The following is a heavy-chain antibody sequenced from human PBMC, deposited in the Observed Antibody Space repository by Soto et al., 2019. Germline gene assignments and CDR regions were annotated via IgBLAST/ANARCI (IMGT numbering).Heavy chain of an antibody. D-gene: IGHD3-16*01. CDR2: EYSGTT. CDR3: ATYTPGGGGRGY. J-gene: IGHJ4*02. CDR1: GASISRDH. Sequence: QVQLQESGPGLVKPSETLSLTCTVSGASISRDHWNWIRQPPGKGLEWIGEYSGTTNYNPSLRTRVTISADTPKNRFSLKLSSVPAADTAVYFCATYTPGGGGRGYWGQGTLVTVSS. V-gene: IGHV4-59*08.